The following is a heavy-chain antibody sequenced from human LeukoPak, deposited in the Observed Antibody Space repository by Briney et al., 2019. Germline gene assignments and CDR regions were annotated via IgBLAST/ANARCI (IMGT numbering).Heavy chain of an antibody. CDR1: GSSLIDYF. Sequence: SETLSLTCNVSGSSLIDYFWSWIRQPPGKGLEWIGYMFNNKISNYHPSLKSRVTISIDTSKNQFSLELSAVTAADTAVYYCARDQNFGDYTIDYWGQGTLVTVSS. CDR3: ARDQNFGDYTIDY. D-gene: IGHD4-17*01. V-gene: IGHV4-59*01. J-gene: IGHJ4*02. CDR2: MFNNKIS.